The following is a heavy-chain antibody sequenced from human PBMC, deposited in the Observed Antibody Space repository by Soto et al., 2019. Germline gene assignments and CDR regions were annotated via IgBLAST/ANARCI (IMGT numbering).Heavy chain of an antibody. J-gene: IGHJ6*02. V-gene: IGHV4-31*03. Sequence: SETLSLTCTVSGGSISSSSYYWGWIRQPPGKGLEWIGYIYYTGSTDYNPSLKSRVTISLDTSKNQFSLKLSSVTAADTAVYYCARDLPLMLGGYSYGYDYYYGMDVWGQGTTVTVSS. CDR3: ARDLPLMLGGYSYGYDYYYGMDV. D-gene: IGHD5-18*01. CDR1: GGSISSSSYY. CDR2: IYYTGST.